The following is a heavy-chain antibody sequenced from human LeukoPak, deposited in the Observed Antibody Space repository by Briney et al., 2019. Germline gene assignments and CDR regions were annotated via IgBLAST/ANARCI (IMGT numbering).Heavy chain of an antibody. V-gene: IGHV3-23*01. D-gene: IGHD3-10*01. CDR2: ISGSGSNT. CDR1: GFTFSSYA. J-gene: IGHJ5*02. Sequence: GGSLRLSCAASGFTFSSYAMSWVRQAPGKGLEWVSDISGSGSNTYYADSVKGRFTISRDNSKNTLYLQMSSLRAEDTAVYYCAKAGAVRFDPWGQGTLVTVSS. CDR3: AKAGAVRFDP.